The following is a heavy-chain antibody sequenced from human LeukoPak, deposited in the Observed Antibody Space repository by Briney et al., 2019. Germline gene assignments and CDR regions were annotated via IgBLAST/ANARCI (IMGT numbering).Heavy chain of an antibody. CDR3: ARVYRKTYKWNDQPDY. J-gene: IGHJ4*02. V-gene: IGHV1-69*06. CDR1: GGTFSSYA. Sequence: SVKVSCKASGGTFSSYAISWVRQAPGQGLEWMGGIIPIFGTANYAQKFQGRVTITADKSTSTAYMELSSLRSEDTAVYYCARVYRKTYKWNDQPDYWGQGTLVTVSS. CDR2: IIPIFGTA. D-gene: IGHD1-20*01.